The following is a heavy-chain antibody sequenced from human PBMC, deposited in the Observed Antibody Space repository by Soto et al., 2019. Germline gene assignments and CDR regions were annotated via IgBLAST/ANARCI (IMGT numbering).Heavy chain of an antibody. V-gene: IGHV2-5*02. CDR1: GFSLSTSGVG. CDR3: AHRLGIAVAAHFDY. J-gene: IGHJ4*02. D-gene: IGHD6-19*01. CDR2: IYWDDGK. Sequence: QITLKESGPTLVKPTQTLTLTCTFSGFSLSTSGVGVGWIRQPPGTALEWLALIYWDDGKHYSPSLKSRLTITRDTSKNQVVLTMTNMDPVDTATYYCAHRLGIAVAAHFDYWGQGTLVTVSS.